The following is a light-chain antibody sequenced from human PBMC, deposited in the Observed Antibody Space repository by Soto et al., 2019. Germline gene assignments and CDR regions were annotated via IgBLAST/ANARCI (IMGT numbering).Light chain of an antibody. Sequence: QTVVTQPPSASGTPGQSLTISCSGSSSNIGSHFVYWYQHLPGTAPKLLIFRDGQRPSGVPARFFGSKSGTSASLAITGLRSEDEADYYCAVWDQSLTGWVFGGGTKLT. CDR2: RDG. J-gene: IGLJ3*02. CDR1: SSNIGSHF. V-gene: IGLV1-47*01. CDR3: AVWDQSLTGWV.